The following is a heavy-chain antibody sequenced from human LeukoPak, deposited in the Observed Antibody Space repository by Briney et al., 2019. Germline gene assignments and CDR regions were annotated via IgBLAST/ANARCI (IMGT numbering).Heavy chain of an antibody. CDR3: ARDLPQDSSSWTYYFDY. D-gene: IGHD6-13*01. Sequence: GRSLRLSCAASGFTFSSYAMHWVRQAPGKGLEWVAVISYGGSNKYYADSVKGRFTISRDNSKNTLYLQMNSLRAEDTAVYYCARDLPQDSSSWTYYFDYWGQGTLVTVSS. CDR1: GFTFSSYA. J-gene: IGHJ4*02. V-gene: IGHV3-30-3*01. CDR2: ISYGGSNK.